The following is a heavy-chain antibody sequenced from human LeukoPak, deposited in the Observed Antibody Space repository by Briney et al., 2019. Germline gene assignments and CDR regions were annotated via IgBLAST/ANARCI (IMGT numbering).Heavy chain of an antibody. V-gene: IGHV3-23*01. Sequence: GGSLRLSCADSGFTFSSYAMSWVRQAPEKGLEWVSAISGRGGSTYYADSVKGRFTISRDNSKNTLYLQMNSLRAEDTAVYYCAKDRGELLPNYWGQGTLVTVSS. D-gene: IGHD1-26*01. CDR3: AKDRGELLPNY. CDR1: GFTFSSYA. CDR2: ISGRGGST. J-gene: IGHJ4*02.